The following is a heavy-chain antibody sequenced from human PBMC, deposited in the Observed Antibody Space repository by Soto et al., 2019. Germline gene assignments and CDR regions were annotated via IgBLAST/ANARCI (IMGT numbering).Heavy chain of an antibody. J-gene: IGHJ4*02. Sequence: QVQLQESGPGLVKPSQTLSLNYTVSGGSISSGGYYWSWIRQHPGKGLEWIGYIYYSGSTYYNPSLKSRVTISVDTSKNQFSLKLCSVTAADTAVYYCASIVSSAHGEFSDWGQGTLVTVSS. CDR3: ASIVSSAHGEFSD. CDR2: IYYSGST. V-gene: IGHV4-31*03. D-gene: IGHD3-10*01. CDR1: GGSISSGGYY.